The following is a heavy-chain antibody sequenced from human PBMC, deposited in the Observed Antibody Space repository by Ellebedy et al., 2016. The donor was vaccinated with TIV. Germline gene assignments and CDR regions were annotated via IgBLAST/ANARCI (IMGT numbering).Heavy chain of an antibody. D-gene: IGHD3-22*01. V-gene: IGHV3-74*01. CDR2: INIDGSST. J-gene: IGHJ4*02. CDR3: ARDPLYYYDSSGYYGRYFDY. CDR1: GFTFSSYW. Sequence: GGSLRLSCAASGFTFSSYWMQWVRQAPGKGLVWVSRINIDGSSTSYADSVKGRFTISRDNAKNTLYLQMNSLRAEDTAVYYCARDPLYYYDSSGYYGRYFDYWGQGTLVTVSS.